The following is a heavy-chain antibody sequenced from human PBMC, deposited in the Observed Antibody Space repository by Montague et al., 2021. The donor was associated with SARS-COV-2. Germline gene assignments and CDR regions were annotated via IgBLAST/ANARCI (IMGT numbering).Heavy chain of an antibody. CDR3: AGQSASSPFDH. J-gene: IGHJ4*02. CDR1: GGSISTSNYY. V-gene: IGHV4-39*01. Sequence: SETLSLTCSASGGSISTSNYYWGWIRQPPGKGLEWIGSVYYSGSTYYDPPLKSRVTVSVDTSKNQSSLKISSVTAADTAVYFCAGQSASSPFDHWGQGTLVTVSS. D-gene: IGHD6-13*01. CDR2: VYYSGST.